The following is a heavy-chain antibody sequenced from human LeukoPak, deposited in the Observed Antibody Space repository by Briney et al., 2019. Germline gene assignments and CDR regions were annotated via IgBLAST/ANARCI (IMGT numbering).Heavy chain of an antibody. CDR1: GFTFSSYG. Sequence: LGGPLRLSCAASGFTFSSYGMHWVRQAPGKGLEWVAVISYDGSNKYYADSVKGRFTISRDNSKNTLYLQMNSLRAEDTAVYYCAKDRVVRGFYFDYWGQGTLVTVSS. V-gene: IGHV3-30*18. CDR2: ISYDGSNK. CDR3: AKDRVVRGFYFDY. J-gene: IGHJ4*02. D-gene: IGHD3-10*01.